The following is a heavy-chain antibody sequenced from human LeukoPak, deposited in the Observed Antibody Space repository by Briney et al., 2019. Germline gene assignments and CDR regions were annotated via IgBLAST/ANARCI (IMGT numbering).Heavy chain of an antibody. Sequence: PSETLSLTCTVSGASISGSRYYWGWIRQPAGKGLEWIGRIYTSGSTNYNPSLKSRVTTSVDTSKNQFSLKLSSVTAADTAVYYCARDADYYGSGGKYYYYMDVWGKGTTVTISS. CDR1: GASISGSRYY. CDR3: ARDADYYGSGGKYYYYMDV. J-gene: IGHJ6*03. V-gene: IGHV4-61*02. CDR2: IYTSGST. D-gene: IGHD3-10*01.